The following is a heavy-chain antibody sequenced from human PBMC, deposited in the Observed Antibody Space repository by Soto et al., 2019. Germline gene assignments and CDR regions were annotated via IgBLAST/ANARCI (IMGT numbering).Heavy chain of an antibody. V-gene: IGHV4-30-4*01. D-gene: IGHD3-10*01. CDR3: ARENEFSGRYFDY. Sequence: SETLSLTCTGSGCYISSGDYYWSWIRQPPGKGLEWIGYIYYSGSTYYNPSLKSRVTISVDTSKNQFSLKLSSVTAADTAVYYCARENEFSGRYFDYWGQGTLVTVSS. J-gene: IGHJ4*02. CDR2: IYYSGST. CDR1: GCYISSGDYY.